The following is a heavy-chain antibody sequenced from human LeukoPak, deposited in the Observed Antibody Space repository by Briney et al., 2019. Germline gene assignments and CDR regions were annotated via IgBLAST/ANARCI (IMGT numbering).Heavy chain of an antibody. CDR3: ARDIGYYYDIRIDY. D-gene: IGHD3-22*01. J-gene: IGHJ4*02. Sequence: ASVKVSCKASGYTFTSYGTSWVRQAPGQGLEWMGWISAYNGNTNYAQKLQGRVTMTTDTSSSTAYIELRSLRSDDTAVYYCARDIGYYYDIRIDYWGQGTLVTVSS. CDR2: ISAYNGNT. CDR1: GYTFTSYG. V-gene: IGHV1-18*01.